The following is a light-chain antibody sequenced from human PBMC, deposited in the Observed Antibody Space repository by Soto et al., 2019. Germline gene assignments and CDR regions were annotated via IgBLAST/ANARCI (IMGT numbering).Light chain of an antibody. Sequence: EIVMTQSPATLSVSPGERATLSCRASQSVSSNLAWYQQKPGQAPRLLIYGASTRATGIPARFSGSGSGTEFTLTISRLQSDDFSVYYCQHYNNWPQTFGQGTKVEIK. J-gene: IGKJ1*01. CDR3: QHYNNWPQT. CDR2: GAS. CDR1: QSVSSN. V-gene: IGKV3-15*01.